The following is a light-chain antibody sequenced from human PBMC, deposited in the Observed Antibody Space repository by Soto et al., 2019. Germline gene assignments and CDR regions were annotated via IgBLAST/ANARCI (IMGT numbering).Light chain of an antibody. CDR2: GAS. Sequence: EIVMTQSPATLSVSPGERATLSCRASQSVSNNLAWYQQKPGQAPRLLIYGASTRATGIPARFSGSGSGTEFTLTISSLQSEDFAVYYCQQYDNWPRTFGQGTKLESK. J-gene: IGKJ2*01. CDR1: QSVSNN. CDR3: QQYDNWPRT. V-gene: IGKV3-15*01.